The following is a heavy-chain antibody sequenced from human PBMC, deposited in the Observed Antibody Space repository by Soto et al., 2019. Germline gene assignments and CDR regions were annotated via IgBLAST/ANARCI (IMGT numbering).Heavy chain of an antibody. Sequence: GASVKVSCKASGYTFTSYYMHWVRQAPGQGLEWMGIINPSGGSTSYAQKFQGRVTMTRDTSTSTVYMELSSLRSEDTAVYYCARGGVGALVQDWFDPWGQGTLVTVSA. CDR1: GYTFTSYY. CDR2: INPSGGST. J-gene: IGHJ5*02. D-gene: IGHD1-26*01. CDR3: ARGGVGALVQDWFDP. V-gene: IGHV1-46*01.